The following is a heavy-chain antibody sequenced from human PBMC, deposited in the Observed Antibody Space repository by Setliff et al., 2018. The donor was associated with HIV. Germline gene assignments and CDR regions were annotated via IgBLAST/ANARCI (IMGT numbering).Heavy chain of an antibody. CDR2: IIPMYGPA. CDR1: GVTFSNCS. CDR3: GTVRIAVPDDFDF. J-gene: IGHJ4*02. D-gene: IGHD6-19*01. V-gene: IGHV1-69*06. Sequence: GASVKVSCKASGVTFSNCSISWVRQAPGQGLEWMGGIIPMYGPAHYAQKFQGRVTMTADTSAATAYMVLSSLRSEDTALYYCGTVRIAVPDDFDFWGQGTLVTVSS.